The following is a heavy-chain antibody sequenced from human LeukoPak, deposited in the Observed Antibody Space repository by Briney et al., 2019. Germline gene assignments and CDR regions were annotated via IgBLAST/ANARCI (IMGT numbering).Heavy chain of an antibody. J-gene: IGHJ6*02. D-gene: IGHD2-2*01. V-gene: IGHV1-18*01. Sequence: ASVKVSCKASGYTFTSYGISWVRQAPGQGLEWMGWISAYNGNTNYEQKLQGRVTMTTDTSTSTAYMELRSLRSDDTAVYYCARRYCSSTSCPSYYYYYGMDVWGQGTTVTVSS. CDR3: ARRYCSSTSCPSYYYYYGMDV. CDR2: ISAYNGNT. CDR1: GYTFTSYG.